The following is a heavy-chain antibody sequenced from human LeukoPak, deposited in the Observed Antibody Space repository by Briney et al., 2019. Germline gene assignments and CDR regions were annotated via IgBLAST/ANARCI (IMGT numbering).Heavy chain of an antibody. D-gene: IGHD6-13*01. V-gene: IGHV3-21*01. CDR3: ARGGIAAAGLFDY. J-gene: IGHJ4*02. CDR1: GFTFSSYS. Sequence: PGGSLRLSCPASGFTFSSYSMNWVRQAPGKELEWVSSISSSSSYIYYADSVKGRFTISRDNAKNSLYLQMNSLRAEDTAVYYCARGGIAAAGLFDYWGQGTLVTVSS. CDR2: ISSSSSYI.